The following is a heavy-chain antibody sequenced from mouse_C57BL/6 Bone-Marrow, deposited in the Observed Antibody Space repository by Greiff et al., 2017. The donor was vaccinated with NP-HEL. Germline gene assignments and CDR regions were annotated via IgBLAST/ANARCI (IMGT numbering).Heavy chain of an antibody. CDR1: GYTFTSYW. J-gene: IGHJ4*01. Sequence: EVQLQQSGTVLARPGASVKMSCKTSGYTFTSYWMHWVKQRPGQGLEWIGAIYPGNSDTSYNQKFTGKAKLTAVTSASTAYMELSSLTNEDSAVYYCTRRGRGQLRLVDYWGQGTSVTVSS. CDR3: TRRGRGQLRLVDY. CDR2: IYPGNSDT. D-gene: IGHD1-1*01. V-gene: IGHV1-5*01.